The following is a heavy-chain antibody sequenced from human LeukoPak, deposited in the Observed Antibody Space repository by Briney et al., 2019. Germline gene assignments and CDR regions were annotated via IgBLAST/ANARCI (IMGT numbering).Heavy chain of an antibody. CDR3: AKDFYPRGTYYFDY. CDR2: ISASGGSA. J-gene: IGHJ4*02. D-gene: IGHD3-16*01. Sequence: GGSLRLSCAASGFTFSSYAMSWVRQAPGKGLEWVSGISASGGSAYYADSVKGRFTISRDNSNNSLYLQMNSPRAEDTAVYYCAKDFYPRGTYYFDYWGQGTLVTVSS. CDR1: GFTFSSYA. V-gene: IGHV3-23*01.